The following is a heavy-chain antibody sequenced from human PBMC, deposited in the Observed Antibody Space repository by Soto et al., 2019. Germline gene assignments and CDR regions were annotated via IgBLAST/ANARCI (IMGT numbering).Heavy chain of an antibody. V-gene: IGHV1-18*01. Sequence: ASVKVSCKASGYTFTTYGFNWVRQAPGQGLEWMGWISGYNGNTNFPQKFQGRVTLTTDTSRSTAYMELRSLRSEDTAVHYCARGAHGSGYAVYWGQGTLVTVSS. CDR1: GYTFTTYG. D-gene: IGHD3-3*01. CDR3: ARGAHGSGYAVY. CDR2: ISGYNGNT. J-gene: IGHJ4*02.